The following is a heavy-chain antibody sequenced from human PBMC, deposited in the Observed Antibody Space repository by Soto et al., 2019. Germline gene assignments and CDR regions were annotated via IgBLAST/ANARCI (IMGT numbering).Heavy chain of an antibody. Sequence: SETLSLTCPVSGGSISSGGYSWSWIRQHPGKGLEWIGYIYYSGSTYYNPSLKSRVTISVDTSKNQFSLKLSSVTAADTAVYYCARVNGDYLVNYWGQGTLVTVSS. CDR2: IYYSGST. V-gene: IGHV4-31*03. CDR3: ARVNGDYLVNY. CDR1: GGSISSGGYS. J-gene: IGHJ4*02. D-gene: IGHD4-17*01.